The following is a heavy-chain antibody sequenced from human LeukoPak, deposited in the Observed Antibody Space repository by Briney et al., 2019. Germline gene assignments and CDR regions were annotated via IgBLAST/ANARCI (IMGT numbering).Heavy chain of an antibody. CDR1: GFTFSSYS. CDR2: ISSSSSYI. Sequence: GGSLRLSCAASGFTFSSYSMNWVRQAPGKGLEWVSSISSSSSYIYYADSVKGRFTISRDNAKNSLYLQMNSLRAEDTAVYYCARDHNRYSSSSEVDYWGQGTLVTVSS. J-gene: IGHJ4*02. CDR3: ARDHNRYSSSSEVDY. V-gene: IGHV3-21*01. D-gene: IGHD6-6*01.